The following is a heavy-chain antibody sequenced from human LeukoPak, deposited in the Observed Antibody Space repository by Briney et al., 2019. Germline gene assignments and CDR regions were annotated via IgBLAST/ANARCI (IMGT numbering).Heavy chain of an antibody. V-gene: IGHV1-3*01. D-gene: IGHD3-3*01. Sequence: ASVKVSCKASGYTFTSYGISWVRQAPGQGLEWMGWINAGNGNTKYSQKFQGRVTITRDTSASTAYMELSSLRSEDTAVYYCARDLRRFPLGYFDYWGQGTLVTVSS. CDR3: ARDLRRFPLGYFDY. J-gene: IGHJ4*02. CDR1: GYTFTSYG. CDR2: INAGNGNT.